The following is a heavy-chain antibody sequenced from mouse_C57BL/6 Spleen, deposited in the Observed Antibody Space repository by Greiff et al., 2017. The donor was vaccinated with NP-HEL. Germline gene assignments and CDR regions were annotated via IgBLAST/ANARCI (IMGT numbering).Heavy chain of an antibody. D-gene: IGHD2-1*01. Sequence: VKLMESGAELVKPGASVKISCKASGYAFSSYWMNWVQQRPGKGLAWIGQIYPGDGDPTYNGKFKGKATLTADKSSSTAYMQLSSLTSEDSAVYFCARYGDYGNYPFAMDYWGQGTSVTVAS. CDR2: IYPGDGDP. CDR3: ARYGDYGNYPFAMDY. J-gene: IGHJ4*01. CDR1: GYAFSSYW. V-gene: IGHV1-80*01.